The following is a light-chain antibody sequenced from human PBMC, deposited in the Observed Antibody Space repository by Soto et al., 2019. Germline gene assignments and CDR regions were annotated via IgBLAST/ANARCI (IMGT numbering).Light chain of an antibody. CDR1: QSVLYSLNNKNY. CDR2: WAS. J-gene: IGKJ2*02. CDR3: QQYLDTPRT. V-gene: IGKV4-1*01. Sequence: DFVMTQSPDSLAVSLGERATINCKSSQSVLYSLNNKNYLAWYQQKPGQPPKLLIYWASTRESGVPDRFSGSGSGTDFPLTVSSLQAEDVAVYYCQQYLDTPRTFGQGTKLEIK.